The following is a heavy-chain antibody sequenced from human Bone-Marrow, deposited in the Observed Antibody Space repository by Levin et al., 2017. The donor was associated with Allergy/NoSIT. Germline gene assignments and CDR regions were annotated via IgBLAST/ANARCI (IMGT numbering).Heavy chain of an antibody. D-gene: IGHD3-10*01. CDR2: IKQDGSEK. J-gene: IGHJ6*03. CDR1: GFTFSSYW. V-gene: IGHV3-7*03. Sequence: GESLKISCAASGFTFSSYWMSWVRQAPGKGLEWVANIKQDGSEKYYVDSVKGRFTISRDNAKNSLYLQMNSLRAEDTAMYYCAREQGVIMYYIYYYMDVWGKGTTVTVSS. CDR3: AREQGVIMYYIYYYMDV.